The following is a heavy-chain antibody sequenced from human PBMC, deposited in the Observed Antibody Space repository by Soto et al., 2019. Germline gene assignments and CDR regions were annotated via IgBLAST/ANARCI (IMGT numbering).Heavy chain of an antibody. CDR3: ARDGFQGNSYGNFDY. V-gene: IGHV3-48*02. J-gene: IGHJ4*02. D-gene: IGHD5-18*01. CDR2: ISSRSSTL. Sequence: EVQLVESGGGLVQPGGSLRLSCAASECTFSSYSMNWVRQAPGKGLEWVSYISSRSSTLYYADSVKGRFTISRDNAKNSLYLQMNSLRDEDTAVYYCARDGFQGNSYGNFDYWGQGTLVTVSS. CDR1: ECTFSSYS.